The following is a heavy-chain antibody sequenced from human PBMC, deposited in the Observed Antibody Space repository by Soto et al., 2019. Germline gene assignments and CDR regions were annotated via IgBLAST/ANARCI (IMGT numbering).Heavy chain of an antibody. CDR3: TTDNCSGGCCKGLDV. J-gene: IGHJ6*02. CDR2: IKRKRDGGTT. D-gene: IGHD2-15*01. CDR1: GFTFSNAW. Sequence: EVQLVESGGGLVKPGGSLRLSCAASGFTFSNAWMSWVRQAPGKGLEWVGRIKRKRDGGTTDYAAPVKDRFTISRDDSKNTLYVRVSSLETAVTAVYYCTTDNCSGGCCKGLDVWGQGTTVTGSS. V-gene: IGHV3-15*01.